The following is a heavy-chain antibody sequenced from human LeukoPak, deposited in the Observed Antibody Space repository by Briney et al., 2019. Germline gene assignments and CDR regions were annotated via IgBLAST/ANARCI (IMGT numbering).Heavy chain of an antibody. CDR3: AREDYGIDY. Sequence: PSETLSLTCAVSGYSISSGYYWGWIRQPPGKGLEWIGSIYHSGSTYYNPSLKSRVTISVDTSKNQFSLKLSSVTAADTAVYYCAREDYGIDYWGQGTLVTVPS. CDR2: IYHSGST. J-gene: IGHJ4*02. V-gene: IGHV4-38-2*02. CDR1: GYSISSGYY. D-gene: IGHD3-16*01.